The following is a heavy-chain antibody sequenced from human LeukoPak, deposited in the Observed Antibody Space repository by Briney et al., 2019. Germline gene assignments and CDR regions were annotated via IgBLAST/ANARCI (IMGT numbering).Heavy chain of an antibody. CDR2: ISSSSSTI. CDR3: AREGRVSGYDFDC. Sequence: GGSLRLSCAASGFTFSSYSMNWVRQAPGKGLEWVSYISSSSSTIYYADSVKGRFTISRDNAKNSLYLQMNSLRAEDTAVYYCAREGRVSGYDFDCWGQGTLVTVSS. J-gene: IGHJ4*02. CDR1: GFTFSSYS. V-gene: IGHV3-48*04. D-gene: IGHD5-12*01.